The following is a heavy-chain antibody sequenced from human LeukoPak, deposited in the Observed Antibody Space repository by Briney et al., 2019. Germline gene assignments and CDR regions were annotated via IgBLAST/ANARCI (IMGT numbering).Heavy chain of an antibody. Sequence: ASVKVSCKAFGYTFTSYAMNWVRQAPGQGLEWMGWINTNTGNPTYAQGFTGRFVFSLDTSVSTAYLQISSLKAEDTAVYYCARDVATKKDYYYYYMDVWGKGTTVTVSS. CDR3: ARDVATKKDYYYYYMDV. J-gene: IGHJ6*03. CDR2: INTNTGNP. V-gene: IGHV7-4-1*02. D-gene: IGHD5-12*01. CDR1: GYTFTSYA.